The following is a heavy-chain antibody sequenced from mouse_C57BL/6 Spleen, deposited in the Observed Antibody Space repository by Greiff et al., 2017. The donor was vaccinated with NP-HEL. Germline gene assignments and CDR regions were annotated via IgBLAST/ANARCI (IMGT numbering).Heavy chain of an antibody. CDR3: ARHYYGSSEGYFDV. Sequence: EVKLVESGGDLVKPGGSLKLSCAASGFTFSSYGMSWVRQTPDKRLEWVATISSGGSYTYYPDSVKGRFTISRDNAKNTLYLQMSSLKSEDTAMYYCARHYYGSSEGYFDVWGTGTTVTVSS. V-gene: IGHV5-6*01. CDR1: GFTFSSYG. D-gene: IGHD1-1*01. CDR2: ISSGGSYT. J-gene: IGHJ1*03.